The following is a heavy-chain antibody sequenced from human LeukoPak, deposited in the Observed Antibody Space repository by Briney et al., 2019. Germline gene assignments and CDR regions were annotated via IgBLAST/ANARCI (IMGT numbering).Heavy chain of an antibody. CDR1: GGSISSGGYS. J-gene: IGHJ5*02. CDR3: ARLYTRLSGSYRRGNWFDP. D-gene: IGHD1-26*01. CDR2: IYHSGST. Sequence: SETLSLTCAVSGGSISSGGYSWSWIRQPPGKGLEWIGYIYHSGSTYYNPSLKSRVTISVDRSKNQFSLKLSSVTAADTAVYYCARLYTRLSGSYRRGNWFDPWGQGTLVTVSS. V-gene: IGHV4-30-2*01.